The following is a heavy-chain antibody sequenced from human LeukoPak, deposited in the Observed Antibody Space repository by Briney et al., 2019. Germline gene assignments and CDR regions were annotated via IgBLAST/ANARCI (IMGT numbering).Heavy chain of an antibody. Sequence: KPSETLSLTCTFSGGSPSRSTYYWGWVRQPPGEGLEWIGTIYYRGNTYYNPSLKSRITISVDTSKNQFSLNLNSVTAADTAVYYCARPPVAAPTSYFDYWGQGILVTVSS. J-gene: IGHJ4*02. CDR1: GGSPSRSTYY. CDR3: ARPPVAAPTSYFDY. CDR2: IYYRGNT. D-gene: IGHD6-25*01. V-gene: IGHV4-39*01.